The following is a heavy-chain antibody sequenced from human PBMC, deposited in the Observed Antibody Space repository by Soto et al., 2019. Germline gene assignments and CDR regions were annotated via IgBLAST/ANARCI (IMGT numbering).Heavy chain of an antibody. CDR3: TRQALQYCGGDCYLLPYFDL. Sequence: EVQLVESGGGLVQPGGSLKLSCAASGFTFSGSAMHWVRQASGKGLEWVGRIRSKANNYATVYAASVKGRFTISRDDSKNTAHLQMTSLKTEDTAVYYSTRQALQYCGGDCYLLPYFDLWGRGTLVTVSS. J-gene: IGHJ2*01. CDR2: IRSKANNYAT. D-gene: IGHD2-21*02. V-gene: IGHV3-73*02. CDR1: GFTFSGSA.